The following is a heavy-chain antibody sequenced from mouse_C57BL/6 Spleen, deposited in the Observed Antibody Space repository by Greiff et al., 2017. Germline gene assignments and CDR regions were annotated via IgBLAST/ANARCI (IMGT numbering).Heavy chain of an antibody. V-gene: IGHV1-59*01. CDR3: ARSGYGSSPAWFAY. CDR1: GYTFTSYW. D-gene: IGHD1-1*01. Sequence: VQLQQPGAELVRPGTSVKLSCKASGYTFTSYWMHWVKQRPGQGLEWIGVIDPSDSYTNYNQKFKGKATLTVDTSSSTAYMQLSSLTSEDSAVYYCARSGYGSSPAWFAYWGQGTLVTVSA. CDR2: IDPSDSYT. J-gene: IGHJ3*01.